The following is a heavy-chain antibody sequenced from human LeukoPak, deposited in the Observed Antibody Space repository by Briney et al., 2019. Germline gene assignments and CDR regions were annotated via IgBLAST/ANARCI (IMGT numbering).Heavy chain of an antibody. J-gene: IGHJ3*02. D-gene: IGHD4-17*01. CDR2: IYYSGST. V-gene: IGHV4-59*01. CDR3: ARDYGDYVMRAFDI. CDR1: GGSISSYY. Sequence: SETLSLTCTVSGGSISSYYWSWIRQPPGKGLEWIGYIYYSGSTNYNPSLKSRVTISVDTSKNQFSLKLSSVTAADTAVYYCARDYGDYVMRAFDIWGQGTMVTVSS.